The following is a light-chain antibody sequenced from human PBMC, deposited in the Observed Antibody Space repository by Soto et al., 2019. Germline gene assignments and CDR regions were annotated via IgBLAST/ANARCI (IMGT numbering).Light chain of an antibody. CDR1: QSFLYSANNKNY. CDR3: QRYYSMPPLT. Sequence: DIVMTQSPDSLAVSLGERATINCKSSQSFLYSANNKNYLAWYQQRPGQPPKLLIYWASFRASGVPDRFSGSGSGTDFTLTISSLQAEDVAVYYCQRYYSMPPLTFGQGTRLEIK. J-gene: IGKJ2*01. V-gene: IGKV4-1*01. CDR2: WAS.